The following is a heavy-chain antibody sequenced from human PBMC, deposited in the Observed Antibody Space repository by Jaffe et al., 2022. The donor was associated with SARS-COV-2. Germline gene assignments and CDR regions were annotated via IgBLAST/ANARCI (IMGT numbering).Heavy chain of an antibody. V-gene: IGHV2-70*01. Sequence: QVTLRESGPALVKPTQTLTLTCTFSGFSLSTSGMCVSWIRQPPGKALEWLALIDWDDSKYYSTSLKTRLTISKDTSKNQVVLTMTNVDPVDTATYYCARTDDRYSSSWYWFDPWGQGTLVTVSS. CDR2: IDWDDSK. J-gene: IGHJ5*02. CDR1: GFSLSTSGMC. CDR3: ARTDDRYSSSWYWFDP. D-gene: IGHD6-13*01.